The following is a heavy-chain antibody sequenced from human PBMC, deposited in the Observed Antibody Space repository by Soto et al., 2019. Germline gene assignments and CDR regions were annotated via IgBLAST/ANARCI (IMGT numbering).Heavy chain of an antibody. CDR3: AKDSGSYYGHDAFDI. CDR2: ISWNSGSI. CDR1: GFTFDDYA. Sequence: GGSLRLSCAASGFTFDDYAMHWVRQAPGKGLEWVSGISWNSGSIGYADSVKGRFTISRDNAKNSLYLQMNSLRAEDTALYYCAKDSGSYYGHDAFDIWGQGTMVTVSS. J-gene: IGHJ3*02. V-gene: IGHV3-9*01. D-gene: IGHD1-26*01.